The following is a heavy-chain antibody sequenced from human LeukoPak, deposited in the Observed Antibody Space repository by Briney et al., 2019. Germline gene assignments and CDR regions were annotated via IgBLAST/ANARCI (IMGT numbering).Heavy chain of an antibody. CDR2: IKQDGSEK. CDR3: VRAMDV. Sequence: GGSLRLSCVGSGFTFSNYWMNRVRQAPGKGLEWVANIKQDGSEKYYVDSVKGRFTISRDNAKNSLFLQMNSLRAEDTAVYYCVRAMDVWGQGTTVTVSS. J-gene: IGHJ6*02. V-gene: IGHV3-7*03. CDR1: GFTFSNYW.